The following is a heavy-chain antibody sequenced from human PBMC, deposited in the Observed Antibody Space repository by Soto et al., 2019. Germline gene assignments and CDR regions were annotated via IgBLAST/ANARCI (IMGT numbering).Heavy chain of an antibody. CDR1: GFTFSSYA. CDR3: AKLDGAYCGGDCYHEYFQH. J-gene: IGHJ1*01. CDR2: ISGSGGST. V-gene: IGHV3-23*01. Sequence: GESLKISCAASGFTFSSYAMSWVRQAPGKGLEWVSAISGSGGSTYYADSVKGRFTISRDNSKNTLYLQMNSLRAEDTAVYYCAKLDGAYCGGDCYHEYFQHWGQGTLVTVSS. D-gene: IGHD2-21*02.